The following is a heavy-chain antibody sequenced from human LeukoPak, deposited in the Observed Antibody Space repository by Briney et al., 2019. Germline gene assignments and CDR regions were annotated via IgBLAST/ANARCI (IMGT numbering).Heavy chain of an antibody. CDR2: ISGSGST. V-gene: IGHV3-23*01. CDR3: AKAPKRFYDAFDI. CDR1: GFTFSSYA. D-gene: IGHD3-3*01. Sequence: GGSLRLSCAASGFTFSSYAMSWVRQAPGKGLEWVSAISGSGSTYYADSVKGRFTISRDNSKNTLYLQMNSLRAEDTAVYYCAKAPKRFYDAFDIWGQGTMVTVSS. J-gene: IGHJ3*02.